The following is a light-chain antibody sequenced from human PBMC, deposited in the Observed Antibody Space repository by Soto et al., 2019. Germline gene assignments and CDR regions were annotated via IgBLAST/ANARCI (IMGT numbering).Light chain of an antibody. J-gene: IGKJ3*01. V-gene: IGKV3-15*01. CDR2: GAS. CDR1: QSVSSN. Sequence: EIVMTQSPATLSVSPGERATLSCRAGQSVSSNLAWYQQNPGQAPRLLIYGASTRATGIPARFSGSGSGTEFTLTISSLQSEAFAVYYCQQYNNWPTFGPGTKVDIK. CDR3: QQYNNWPT.